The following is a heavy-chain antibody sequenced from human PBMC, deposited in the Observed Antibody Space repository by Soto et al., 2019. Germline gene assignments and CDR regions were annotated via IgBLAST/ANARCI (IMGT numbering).Heavy chain of an antibody. V-gene: IGHV3-23*01. CDR2: ISGSGGST. J-gene: IGHJ4*02. Sequence: GSLRLSCAASGFTFSSYAMSWVRQAPGKGLEWVSAISGSGGSTYYADSVKGRFTISRDNSKNTLYLQMNSLRAEDTAVYYCANLYDYIWGSYYKPFDYWGQGTLVTVSS. CDR1: GFTFSSYA. D-gene: IGHD3-16*01. CDR3: ANLYDYIWGSYYKPFDY.